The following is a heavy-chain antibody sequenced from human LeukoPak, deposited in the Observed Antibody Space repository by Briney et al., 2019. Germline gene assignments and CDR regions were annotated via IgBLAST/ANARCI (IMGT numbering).Heavy chain of an antibody. CDR3: VREKRGPGNFDKYYGMDV. D-gene: IGHD4-23*01. J-gene: IGHJ6*02. Sequence: QTGTSLMLCCTTSGFIFNNYAMPWVRRPPGRGLGWGSNINWEGTVKAYADSLKGRFTISRDHAKNSLYLQMNSLTPEDTALYYCVREKRGPGNFDKYYGMDVWGQGTTITVSS. CDR2: INWEGTVK. V-gene: IGHV3-9*01. CDR1: GFIFNNYA.